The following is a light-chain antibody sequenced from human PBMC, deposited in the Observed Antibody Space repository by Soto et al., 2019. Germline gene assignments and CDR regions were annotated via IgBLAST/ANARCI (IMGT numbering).Light chain of an antibody. V-gene: IGKV1-5*03. CDR2: SAS. CDR1: QSLSDW. CDR3: QQNDTSPHT. Sequence: DIQLTQSPSTLSVSVGDRVTISCRASQSLSDWLAWYQQIPGTAPILLIYSASRLADGVPSRFSGSGSGTETTLTISSLQPDDFANYYRQQNDTSPHTFGGGTKVEIK. J-gene: IGKJ4*01.